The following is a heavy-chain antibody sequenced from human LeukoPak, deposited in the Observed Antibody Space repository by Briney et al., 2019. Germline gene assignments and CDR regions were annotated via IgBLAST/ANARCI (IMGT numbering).Heavy chain of an antibody. D-gene: IGHD1-26*01. CDR2: ISAGNGNT. CDR3: ARDSGSGSNDY. V-gene: IGHV1-3*01. CDR1: GYTFTSYA. Sequence: ASVKVSCKASGYTFTSYAIHWARQAPGQRLEWMGWISAGNGNTKYSQNFQGRVTFISNTSATTAFMELSSLRSEDAAVYYCARDSGSGSNDYWGQGTLVTVSS. J-gene: IGHJ4*02.